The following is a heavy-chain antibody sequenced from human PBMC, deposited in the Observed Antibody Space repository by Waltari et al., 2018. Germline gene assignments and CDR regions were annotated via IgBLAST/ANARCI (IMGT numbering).Heavy chain of an antibody. CDR3: ARVLGPYYYDSSDDAFDI. J-gene: IGHJ3*02. V-gene: IGHV1-3*01. D-gene: IGHD3-22*01. CDR1: GYTFTSYA. Sequence: QVQLVQSGAEVKKPGASVKVSCKASGYTFTSYAMHWVRQAPGQRLEWMGWINAGNGNKKYSQKFKGRVTITRDTSASTAYMELSSLRSEDTAVYYCARVLGPYYYDSSDDAFDIWGQGTMVTVSS. CDR2: INAGNGNK.